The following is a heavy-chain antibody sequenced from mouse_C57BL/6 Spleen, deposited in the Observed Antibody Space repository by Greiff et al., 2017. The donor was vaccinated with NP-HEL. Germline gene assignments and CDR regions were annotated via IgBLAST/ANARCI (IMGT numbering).Heavy chain of an antibody. D-gene: IGHD2-5*01. CDR1: GFSLTSYG. V-gene: IGHV2-6-1*01. CDR2: IWSDGST. CDR3: ARHHYSKQTYAMDY. J-gene: IGHJ4*01. Sequence: VQRVESGPGLVAPSQSLSITCTVSGFSLTSYGVHWVRQPPGKGLEWLVVIWSDGSTTYNSALKSRLSISKDNSKSQVFLKMNSLQTDDTAMYYCARHHYSKQTYAMDYWGQGTSVTVSS.